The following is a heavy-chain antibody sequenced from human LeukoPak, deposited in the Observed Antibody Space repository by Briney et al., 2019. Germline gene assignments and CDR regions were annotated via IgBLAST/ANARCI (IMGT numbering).Heavy chain of an antibody. Sequence: ASVKVSCKASGYTFTSYYMHWVRQAPGQGHEWMGIINPSGGGASSAQKFQGRVTMTRDTSTSTVFMELSSLRSEDTAVYYCASGQLRIAAAGTQGLPTHWGQGTLVTVSS. V-gene: IGHV1-46*01. CDR3: ASGQLRIAAAGTQGLPTH. J-gene: IGHJ4*02. D-gene: IGHD6-13*01. CDR1: GYTFTSYY. CDR2: INPSGGGA.